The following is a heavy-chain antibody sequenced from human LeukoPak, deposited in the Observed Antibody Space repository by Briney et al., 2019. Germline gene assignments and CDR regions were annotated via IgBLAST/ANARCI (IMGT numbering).Heavy chain of an antibody. V-gene: IGHV3-23*01. Sequence: GGSLRLSCAASGFTFSSYSMSWVRQAPGKGLEWVSAISGSGGSTYYADSVKGRFTISRDNSKNTLYLQMNSLRAEDTAVYYCAKDPKAAYYYYYYYMDVWGKGTTVTISS. J-gene: IGHJ6*03. CDR3: AKDPKAAYYYYYYYMDV. CDR2: ISGSGGST. CDR1: GFTFSSYS. D-gene: IGHD6-13*01.